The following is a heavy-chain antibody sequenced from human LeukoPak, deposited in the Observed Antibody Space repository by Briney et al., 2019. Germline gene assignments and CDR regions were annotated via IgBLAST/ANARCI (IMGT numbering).Heavy chain of an antibody. J-gene: IGHJ4*02. V-gene: IGHV1-46*01. D-gene: IGHD2-21*02. Sequence: GASVKVSCRASGYTFTSYYMHWVRQAPGQGLEWMGIINPSGGSTSYAQKFQGRVTMTRDMSTSTVYMELSSLRSEDTAVYYCAREGGPFIVVVTALGRGGFDYWGQGTLVTVSS. CDR2: INPSGGST. CDR1: GYTFTSYY. CDR3: AREGGPFIVVVTALGRGGFDY.